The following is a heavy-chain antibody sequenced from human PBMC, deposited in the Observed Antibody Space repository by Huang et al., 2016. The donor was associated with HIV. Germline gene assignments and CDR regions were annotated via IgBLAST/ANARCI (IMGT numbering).Heavy chain of an antibody. CDR1: GYTFTSSG. J-gene: IGHJ4*02. V-gene: IGHV1-18*01. Sequence: QVQLVPSGAEVKKHGASVQVSCQASGYTFTSSGIGWVRQAPGEGLEWMGWISAYNGKTNYAPERQGRVTMTTDTSTSTAYRELRSRRSDDTAVYYCASLLGIHPPTFNYWGQGTLVTVSS. CDR3: ASLLGIHPPTFNY. CDR2: ISAYNGKT. D-gene: IGHD7-27*01.